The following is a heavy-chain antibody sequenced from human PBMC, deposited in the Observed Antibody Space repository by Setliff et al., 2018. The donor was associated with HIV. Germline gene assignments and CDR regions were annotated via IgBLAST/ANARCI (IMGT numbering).Heavy chain of an antibody. V-gene: IGHV1-69*10. Sequence: SVKVSCKASGATFSSYAISWVRQAPGQGLEWMGGIIPILGIANYAQKFQGRVTITADESTSTAYMELSSLRSEDTAVYYCARGRDDAWELSDRWCRGTLVTVS. CDR3: ARGRDDAWELSDR. CDR1: GATFSSYA. J-gene: IGHJ4*02. D-gene: IGHD1-26*01. CDR2: IIPILGIA.